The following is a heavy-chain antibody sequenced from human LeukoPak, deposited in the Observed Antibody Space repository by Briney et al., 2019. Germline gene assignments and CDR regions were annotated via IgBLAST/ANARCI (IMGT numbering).Heavy chain of an antibody. V-gene: IGHV1-8*01. Sequence: ASVKLSYNAAEYTFTSYDINGGRQATGQGGEGRGDMNPKGGNTGYEKKFKGRVTVTCYTSITTAYMAMSSLRSDDTAVYYCAREAFDYWGQGTLVTVST. CDR1: EYTFTSYD. CDR2: MNPKGGNT. J-gene: IGHJ4*02. CDR3: AREAFDY.